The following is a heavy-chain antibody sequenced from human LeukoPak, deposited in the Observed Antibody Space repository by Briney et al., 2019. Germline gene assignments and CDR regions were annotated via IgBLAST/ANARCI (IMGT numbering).Heavy chain of an antibody. D-gene: IGHD3-10*01. V-gene: IGHV4-38-2*02. CDR2: VYHSGST. Sequence: PSETLSLTCTVSGYSITSGYYWVWIRQPPGKGLEWIGAVYHSGSTYYNPSLKSRVAMSVDTSKNRFLLNLYSVTAADTAVYFCARSGPYYYHYLDVSGKGTTVTVSS. CDR3: ARSGPYYYHYLDV. J-gene: IGHJ6*03. CDR1: GYSITSGYY.